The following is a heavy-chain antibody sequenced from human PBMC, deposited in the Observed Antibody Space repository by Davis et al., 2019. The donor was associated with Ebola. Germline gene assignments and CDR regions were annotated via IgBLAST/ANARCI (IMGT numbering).Heavy chain of an antibody. D-gene: IGHD3-22*01. CDR2: MNPNSGNT. CDR1: GGTFSSYT. Sequence: ASVKVSCKASGGTFSSYTISWVRQATGQGLEWMGWMNPNSGNTGYAQKFQGRVTMTRNTSISTAYMELSSLRSEDTAVYYCARGRRDSSGYYSRFDYWGQGTLVTVSS. V-gene: IGHV1-8*02. J-gene: IGHJ4*02. CDR3: ARGRRDSSGYYSRFDY.